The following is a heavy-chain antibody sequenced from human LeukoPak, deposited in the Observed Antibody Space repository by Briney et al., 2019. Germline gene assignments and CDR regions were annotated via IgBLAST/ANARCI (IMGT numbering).Heavy chain of an antibody. CDR3: ARAQMTTVITRIFDY. CDR2: INGNSDHI. D-gene: IGHD4-23*01. Sequence: GGSLRLSCAASGFTFSSFAMNWVRQAPGKGLEWVSSINGNSDHIYYADSLKDRFTVSRDNAKNSLYLQMNSLRAEDSGVYYCARAQMTTVITRIFDYWGQGALVTVSS. V-gene: IGHV3-21*01. J-gene: IGHJ4*02. CDR1: GFTFSSFA.